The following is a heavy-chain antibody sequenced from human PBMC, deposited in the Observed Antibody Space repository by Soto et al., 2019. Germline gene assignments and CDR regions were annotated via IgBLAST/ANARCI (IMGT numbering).Heavy chain of an antibody. CDR2: INTYNGKA. CDR3: ARDRINMVRVAGGRRLRDLFDI. J-gene: IGHJ3*02. D-gene: IGHD3-10*01. V-gene: IGHV1-18*04. CDR1: GYTFTSYG. Sequence: ASVKVSCKASGYTFTSYGINWVRQAPGQGLEWMGWINTYNGKANYAQKFQGRVTMTTDTSTSTAYMELRSLRSDGTAVYYCARDRINMVRVAGGRRLRDLFDIWGQGTVVTVSS.